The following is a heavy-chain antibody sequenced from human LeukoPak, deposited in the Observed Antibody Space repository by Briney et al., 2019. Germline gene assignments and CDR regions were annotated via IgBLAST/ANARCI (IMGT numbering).Heavy chain of an antibody. Sequence: SETLSLTCTVSGGSISSSSYYWGWTRQPRGKGLEWIGSIYYSGSTYYNPSLKSRVTISVDTSKNQFSLKLSSVTAADTAVYYCARHPRGAKAMVTFWGQGTLVTVSS. CDR1: GGSISSSSYY. D-gene: IGHD5-18*01. CDR2: IYYSGST. V-gene: IGHV4-39*01. J-gene: IGHJ4*02. CDR3: ARHPRGAKAMVTF.